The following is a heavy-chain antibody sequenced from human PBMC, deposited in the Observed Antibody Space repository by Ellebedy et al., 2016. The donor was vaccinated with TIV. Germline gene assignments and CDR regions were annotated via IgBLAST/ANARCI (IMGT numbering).Heavy chain of an antibody. J-gene: IGHJ4*02. D-gene: IGHD6-13*01. CDR1: GFTVSSNY. CDR3: AKDLIKAGSSWSYDDYFDY. V-gene: IGHV3-23*01. CDR2: ISGSGGST. Sequence: GESLKISCAASGFTVSSNYMSWVRQAPGKGLEWVSAISGSGGSTYYADSVKGRFTISRDNSKNTLYLQMNSLRAEDTAVYYCAKDLIKAGSSWSYDDYFDYWGQGTLVTVSS.